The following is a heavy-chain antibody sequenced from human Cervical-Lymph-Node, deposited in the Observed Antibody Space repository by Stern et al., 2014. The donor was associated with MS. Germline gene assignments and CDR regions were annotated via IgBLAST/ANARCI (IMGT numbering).Heavy chain of an antibody. CDR3: GRGWGDPRH. CDR2: ITVYNGHT. V-gene: IGHV1-18*01. J-gene: IGHJ4*02. D-gene: IGHD3-16*01. CDR1: GYTFSSFA. Sequence: VQLVESGAEVKKPGASVNVSCKASGYTFSSFAITWVRQAPGQGLEWMGTITVYNGHTNYAQRVQDRVTMTTDPSTNTAYMEVRTRRSDDTAVYYWGRGWGDPRHWGQGTLVTVSS.